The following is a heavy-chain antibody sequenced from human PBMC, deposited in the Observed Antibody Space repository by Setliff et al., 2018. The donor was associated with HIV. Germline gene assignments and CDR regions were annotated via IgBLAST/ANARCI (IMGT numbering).Heavy chain of an antibody. D-gene: IGHD3-10*01. Sequence: GGSLRLSCAASGFTFSGSAMHWVRQASGKGLEWVGRIRSKANSYATAYAASVKGRFTISRDDSKNTAYLQMNSLKTEDTAVYYCAKKTAAYTSGSWLHYWGQGTLVTVSS. CDR1: GFTFSGSA. CDR2: IRSKANSYAT. CDR3: AKKTAAYTSGSWLHY. V-gene: IGHV3-73*01. J-gene: IGHJ4*02.